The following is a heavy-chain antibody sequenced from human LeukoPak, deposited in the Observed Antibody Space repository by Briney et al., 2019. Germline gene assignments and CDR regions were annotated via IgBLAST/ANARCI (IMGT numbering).Heavy chain of an antibody. CDR3: ASGPATRRWSGYYTAGFDY. D-gene: IGHD3-3*01. Sequence: PGGSLRLSCAASGFTFSSYWMSWVRQAPGKGLEWVANIKQDGSEKYYVDSVKGRFTISRDNAKNSLYLQMNSLRAEDTAVYYCASGPATRRWSGYYTAGFDYWGQGTLVTVSS. CDR1: GFTFSSYW. CDR2: IKQDGSEK. V-gene: IGHV3-7*01. J-gene: IGHJ4*02.